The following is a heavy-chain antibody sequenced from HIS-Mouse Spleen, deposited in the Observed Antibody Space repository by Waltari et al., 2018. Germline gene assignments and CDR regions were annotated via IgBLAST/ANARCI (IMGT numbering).Heavy chain of an antibody. D-gene: IGHD6-13*01. Sequence: QLQLQESGPGLVKPSETLSLTCTVSGGSISSSSYYWGWVRQPPGKGLEWIGSIYSSGCTYHYPSLNNRVTISVDTSKNQFSLKLSSVTAADTAVYYCAREIPYSSSWYDWYFDLWGRGTLVTVSS. J-gene: IGHJ2*01. V-gene: IGHV4-39*07. CDR1: GGSISSSSYY. CDR3: AREIPYSSSWYDWYFDL. CDR2: IYSSGCT.